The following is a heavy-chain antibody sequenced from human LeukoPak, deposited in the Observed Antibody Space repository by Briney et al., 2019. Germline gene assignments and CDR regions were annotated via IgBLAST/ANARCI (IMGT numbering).Heavy chain of an antibody. CDR1: GFTFSSYA. J-gene: IGHJ5*02. CDR3: ARDGVYDFWSGANWFDP. D-gene: IGHD3-3*01. CDR2: ISYDGSNK. V-gene: IGHV3-30-3*01. Sequence: PGGSLRLSCAASGFTFSSYAMHWVRQAPGKGLEWVAVISYDGSNKYYADSVKGRFTISRDNSKNTLYLQMNGLRAEDTAVYYCARDGVYDFWSGANWFDPWGQGTLVTVSS.